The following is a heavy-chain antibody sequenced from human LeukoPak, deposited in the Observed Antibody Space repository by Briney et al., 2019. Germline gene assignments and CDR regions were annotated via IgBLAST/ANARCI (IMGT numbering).Heavy chain of an antibody. CDR1: GFNFSSYG. D-gene: IGHD6-13*01. J-gene: IGHJ4*02. V-gene: IGHV3-23*01. Sequence: GGSLRLSCAASGFNFSSYGMTWVRQAPGKGLEWVSIISGSGRDTYYADSVKGRFTISRDKSKNTLYLQMNSLRAEDTAVYYCARMYSSSWARFDYWGQGTLVTVSS. CDR2: ISGSGRDT. CDR3: ARMYSSSWARFDY.